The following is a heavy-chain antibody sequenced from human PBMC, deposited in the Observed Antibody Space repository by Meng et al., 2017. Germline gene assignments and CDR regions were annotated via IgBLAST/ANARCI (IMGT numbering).Heavy chain of an antibody. Sequence: VQPGELACGFVPPAVSISFDCASSRFDFDSSWTNWGGKAPGKGQVGVSLIHSDGNSTFNADSMKGKFTIYIENDKNTQYLQMNSLRAEETAVYYCDRMGSWGQGTLVTVSS. J-gene: IGHJ5*02. CDR2: IHSDGNST. CDR1: RFDFDSSW. D-gene: IGHD2-8*01. V-gene: IGHV3/OR16-13*01. CDR3: DRMGS.